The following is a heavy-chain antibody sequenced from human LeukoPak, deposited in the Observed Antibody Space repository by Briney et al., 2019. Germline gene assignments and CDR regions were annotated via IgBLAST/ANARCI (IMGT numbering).Heavy chain of an antibody. CDR3: VTARGSWEGYFDY. V-gene: IGHV3-64D*06. D-gene: IGHD6-13*01. Sequence: TGGSLRLSCSASGFTFSNYAIHWVRQAPGKGLEYVSTISDNGGNTNYADSVKGRFTISRDNSKNTLYLQMSSLRPEDTAVYYCVTARGSWEGYFDYWGQGTLVTVSS. J-gene: IGHJ4*02. CDR1: GFTFSNYA. CDR2: ISDNGGNT.